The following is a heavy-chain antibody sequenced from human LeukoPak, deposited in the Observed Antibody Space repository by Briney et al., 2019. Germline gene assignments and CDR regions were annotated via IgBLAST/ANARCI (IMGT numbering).Heavy chain of an antibody. D-gene: IGHD3-3*01. Sequence: SETLSLTCTVSGGSISSHYWSWIRQPPGKGLEWIGYIYYSGSTNYNPSLKSRVTISVDTSKNQFSLKLSSVTAADTAVYYCARAGITIFGVVVPDWYFDLWGRGTLVTVPS. CDR1: GGSISSHY. J-gene: IGHJ2*01. V-gene: IGHV4-59*11. CDR2: IYYSGST. CDR3: ARAGITIFGVVVPDWYFDL.